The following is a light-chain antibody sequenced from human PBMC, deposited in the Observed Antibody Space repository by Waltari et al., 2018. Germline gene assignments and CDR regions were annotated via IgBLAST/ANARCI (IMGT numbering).Light chain of an antibody. CDR2: GNS. CDR3: QSYGISRSSIV. V-gene: IGLV1-40*01. Sequence: QSVLTQPPSVSGAPGQRITIPCTGSSSNIGGPLDGFDVNWYQQLPGTAPKLPIYGNSVRPSGIPDRFSCSRSGTSASRAITGLQADDEADYYCQSYGISRSSIVFGTGTRVTVL. J-gene: IGLJ1*01. CDR1: SSNIGGPLDGFD.